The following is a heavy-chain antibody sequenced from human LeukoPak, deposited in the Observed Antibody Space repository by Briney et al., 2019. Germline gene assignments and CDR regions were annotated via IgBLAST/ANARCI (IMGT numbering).Heavy chain of an antibody. CDR3: ARDNGDYWFDY. V-gene: IGHV1-18*01. J-gene: IGHJ4*02. CDR2: ISPYKGNT. D-gene: IGHD4-17*01. Sequence: ASVKVSCKASGYTFTNYGITWVRQAPGQGLEWMGWISPYKGNTNYAQKFQGRVTMTRDTSISTAYMELTRLRSDDTAVYYCARDNGDYWFDYWGQGTLVTVSS. CDR1: GYTFTNYG.